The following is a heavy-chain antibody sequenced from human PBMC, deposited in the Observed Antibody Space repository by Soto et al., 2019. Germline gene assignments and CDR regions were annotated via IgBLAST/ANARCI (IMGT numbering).Heavy chain of an antibody. Sequence: SDTLALTCSFSGGSISSYYWIWIRQPPGKGLEWIGYIYYSGSTNYNPSLKSRVTISVDTSKNQFSLKLSSVTAADTAVYYCARDQAGTYYFDYWGQGTLVTVSS. CDR2: IYYSGST. V-gene: IGHV4-59*01. D-gene: IGHD6-19*01. CDR3: ARDQAGTYYFDY. J-gene: IGHJ4*02. CDR1: GGSISSYY.